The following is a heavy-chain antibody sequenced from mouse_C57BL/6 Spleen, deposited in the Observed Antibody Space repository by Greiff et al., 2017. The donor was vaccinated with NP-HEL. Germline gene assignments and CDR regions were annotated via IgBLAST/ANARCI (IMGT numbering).Heavy chain of an antibody. J-gene: IGHJ3*01. V-gene: IGHV6-3*01. D-gene: IGHD2-5*01. CDR1: GFTFSNYW. CDR3: TGYSNYVRVWFAY. CDR2: IRLKSDNYAT. Sequence: EVKLVESGGGLVQPGGSMKLSCVASGFTFSNYWMNWVRQSPEKGLEWVAQIRLKSDNYATHYAESVKGRFTISRDDSKSSVYLQMNNLRAEDTGIYYCTGYSNYVRVWFAYWGQGTLVTVSA.